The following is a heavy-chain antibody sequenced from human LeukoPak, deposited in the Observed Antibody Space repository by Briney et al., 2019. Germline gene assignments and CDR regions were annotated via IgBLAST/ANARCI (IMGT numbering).Heavy chain of an antibody. V-gene: IGHV1-8*03. J-gene: IGHJ5*02. CDR2: MNPNSGNT. CDR1: GYTFTSYD. CDR3: AKGRNPPTWFDP. Sequence: ASVKVSCKASGYTFTSYDINWVRQATGQGLEWIGWMNPNSGNTGYAQKFQGRVTITRNTSISTAYMELSSLRSEDTAVYYCAKGRNPPTWFDPGGQGTLVTVSS.